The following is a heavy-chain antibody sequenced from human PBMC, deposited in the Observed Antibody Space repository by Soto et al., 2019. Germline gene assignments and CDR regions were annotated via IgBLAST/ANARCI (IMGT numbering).Heavy chain of an antibody. CDR2: IYYSGGT. J-gene: IGHJ6*02. V-gene: IGHV4-30-4*01. CDR3: GRGQTAIDV. Sequence: PSETLSLTCSVSGGTITRGDHFWSWVRQSPGKGLEWLGYIYYSGGTYYNPSLKGRVMMTIDTSKHQFSLNLSSVTAAVPAVFYWGRGQTAIDVWGQGTRDTVSS. CDR1: GGTITRGDHF.